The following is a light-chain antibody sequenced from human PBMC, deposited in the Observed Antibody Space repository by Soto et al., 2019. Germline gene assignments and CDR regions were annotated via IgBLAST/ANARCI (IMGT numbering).Light chain of an antibody. V-gene: IGKV3-11*01. CDR2: DTS. Sequence: ETVLTQSPATLSLSPGERATLSCRASQSIRNFLAWYQQKPGQAPRLLIYDTSNRATGIPARFSGSGSGTDFTLTIRSLEHEDCAVYYCQQRSSWLTFGGGTKVEIK. J-gene: IGKJ4*01. CDR1: QSIRNF. CDR3: QQRSSWLT.